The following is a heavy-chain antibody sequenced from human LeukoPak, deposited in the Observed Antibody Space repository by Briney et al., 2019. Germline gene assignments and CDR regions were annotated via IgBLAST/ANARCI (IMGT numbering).Heavy chain of an antibody. CDR3: AKERYCSGGSCYLGSQNWFDP. D-gene: IGHD2-15*01. CDR2: ISGSGGST. CDR1: GFTFSSYS. J-gene: IGHJ5*02. V-gene: IGHV3-23*01. Sequence: GGSLRLSCAASGFTFSSYSMNWVRQAPGKGLEWVSAISGSGGSTYYADSVKGRFTISRDNSKNTLYLQMNSLRAEDTAVYYCAKERYCSGGSCYLGSQNWFDPWGQGTLVTVSS.